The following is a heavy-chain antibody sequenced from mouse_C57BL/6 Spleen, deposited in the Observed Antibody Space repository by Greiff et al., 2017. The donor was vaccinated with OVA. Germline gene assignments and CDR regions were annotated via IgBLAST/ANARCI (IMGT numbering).Heavy chain of an antibody. CDR2: INPNYGTT. CDR1: GYSFTDYN. CDR3: AREEDYGSSHYFDY. V-gene: IGHV1-39*01. D-gene: IGHD1-1*01. Sequence: EVQLQQSGPELVKPGASVKISCKASGYSFTDYNMNWVKQSNGKSLEWIGVINPNYGTTSYNQKFKGKATLTVDQSSSTAYMQLNSLTSADSAVYYCAREEDYGSSHYFDYWGQGTTLTVSS. J-gene: IGHJ2*01.